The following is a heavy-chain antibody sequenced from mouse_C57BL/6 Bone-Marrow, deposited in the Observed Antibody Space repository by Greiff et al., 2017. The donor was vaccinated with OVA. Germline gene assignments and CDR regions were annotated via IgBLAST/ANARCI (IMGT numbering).Heavy chain of an antibody. CDR2: IDPANGNT. V-gene: IGHV14-3*01. J-gene: IGHJ2*01. D-gene: IGHD1-1*01. CDR3: ARSLYYYGSSFDY. Sequence: EVKLQESVAELVRPGASVKLSCTASGFNIKNTYMHWVKQRPEQGLEWIGRIDPANGNTKYAPKFQGKATITADTSSNTAYLQLSSLTSEDTAIYYCARSLYYYGSSFDYWGQGTTLTVSS. CDR1: GFNIKNTY.